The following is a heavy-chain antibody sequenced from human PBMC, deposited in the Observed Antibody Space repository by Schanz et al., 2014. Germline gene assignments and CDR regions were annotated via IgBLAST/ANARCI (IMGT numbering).Heavy chain of an antibody. CDR1: GFSFTTYA. Sequence: VQVVQSGGGLVQPGGSLRLSCASSGFSFTTYAMSWVRQAPGKGLEWVSSISSGGGSTYYADSVRGRFTMSRDNSKNTLYLQMNSLRAGDAAVYYCARGLIAAAGGAFDYWGQGTLVAVSA. J-gene: IGHJ4*02. V-gene: IGHV3-23*04. CDR2: ISSGGGST. D-gene: IGHD6-13*01. CDR3: ARGLIAAAGGAFDY.